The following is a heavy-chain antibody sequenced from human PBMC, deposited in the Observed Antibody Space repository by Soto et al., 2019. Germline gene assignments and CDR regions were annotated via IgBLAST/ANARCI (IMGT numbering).Heavy chain of an antibody. Sequence: PGWSLRLSCTASGFTFSNMWMSWVRQAPGKGLEWVGRIKDKTDGGTTDYAAPVKGRFAISRDDSKSRLYLQMNSLKTDDTAVYYCNTGHYWGQGTLVTVSS. CDR1: GFTFSNMW. CDR3: NTGHY. V-gene: IGHV3-15*01. J-gene: IGHJ4*02. CDR2: IKDKTDGGTT.